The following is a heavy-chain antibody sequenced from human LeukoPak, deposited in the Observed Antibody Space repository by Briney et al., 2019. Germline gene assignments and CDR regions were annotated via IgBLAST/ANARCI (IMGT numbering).Heavy chain of an antibody. D-gene: IGHD6-19*01. CDR2: INPNSGGT. Sequence: ASVKVSCKASGYTFTGYYMHWVRQATGHGLEWMGRINPNSGGTNYAQKFQGRVTMTRDTSISTAYMELSSLRSEDTAVYYCARSWIAVAALGYWGQGTLVTVSS. V-gene: IGHV1-2*06. CDR3: ARSWIAVAALGY. J-gene: IGHJ4*02. CDR1: GYTFTGYY.